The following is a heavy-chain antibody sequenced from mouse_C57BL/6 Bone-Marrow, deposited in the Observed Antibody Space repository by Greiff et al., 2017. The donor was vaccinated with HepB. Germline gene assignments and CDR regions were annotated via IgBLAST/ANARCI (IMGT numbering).Heavy chain of an antibody. D-gene: IGHD3-2*02. V-gene: IGHV1-26*01. CDR2: INPNNGGT. CDR3: ARQTAQATKGY. J-gene: IGHJ2*01. CDR1: GYTFTDYY. Sequence: EVQLQQSGPELVKPGASVKISCKASGYTFTDYYMNWVKQSHGKSLEWIGDINPNNGGTSYNQKFKGKATLTVDKSSSTAYMELRSLTSEDSAVYYCARQTAQATKGYWGQGTTLTVSS.